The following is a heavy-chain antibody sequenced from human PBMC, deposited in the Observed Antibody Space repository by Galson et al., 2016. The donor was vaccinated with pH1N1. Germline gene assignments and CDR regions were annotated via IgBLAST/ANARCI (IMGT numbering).Heavy chain of an antibody. Sequence: SLRLSCAASGLSLGGYWMSWVRQAPGKGLEWVANIRSDGSEMYYLDSVRGRFTISRDNAKSSLFLQLNSLRAEDTAVYYCVKGKWVESSPLDPWGQGTLVSVSS. J-gene: IGHJ5*02. CDR1: GLSLGGYW. V-gene: IGHV3-7*04. D-gene: IGHD1-26*01. CDR3: VKGKWVESSPLDP. CDR2: IRSDGSEM.